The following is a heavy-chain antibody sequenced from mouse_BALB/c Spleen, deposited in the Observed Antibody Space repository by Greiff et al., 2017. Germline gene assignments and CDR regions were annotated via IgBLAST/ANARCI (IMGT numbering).Heavy chain of an antibody. CDR1: GYTFTDYW. CDR3: ARLGWEGDY. J-gene: IGHJ2*01. CDR2: IDTSDSYT. D-gene: IGHD1-1*02. V-gene: IGHV1-69*01. Sequence: QVQLQQPGAELVMPGASVKMSCKASGYTFTDYWMHWVKQRPGQGLEWIGAIDTSDSYTSYNQKFKGKATLTVDESSSTAYMQLSSLTSEESAVFYCARLGWEGDYGGQGTTLTVSS.